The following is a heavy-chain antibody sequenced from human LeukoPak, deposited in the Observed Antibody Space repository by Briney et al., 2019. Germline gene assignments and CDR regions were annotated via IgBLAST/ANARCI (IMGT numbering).Heavy chain of an antibody. CDR1: GGSISSYY. V-gene: IGHV4-59*01. J-gene: IGHJ6*02. D-gene: IGHD4-23*01. Sequence: PSETLSLTCTVSGGSISSYYWSWIRQPPGKGLEWIGYIYYSGSTNYNPSLKSRVTISVDTSKNQFSLKLSSVTAADTAVYYCARDYGGNSNYYYYGMDVWGQGTTVTVSS. CDR3: ARDYGGNSNYYYYGMDV. CDR2: IYYSGST.